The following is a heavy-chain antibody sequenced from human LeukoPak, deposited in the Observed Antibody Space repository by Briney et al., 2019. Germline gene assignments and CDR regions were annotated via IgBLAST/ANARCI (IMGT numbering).Heavy chain of an antibody. J-gene: IGHJ4*02. D-gene: IGHD5-12*01. Sequence: PPGGSLRLSCAASGFTFSSNAMSWVRQAPGKGLEWVSSITGHGGSTYYADSVKGRFTISRDNAKNSLYLQMNSLRAEDTAIYYCARLPYSGYGGGRVYWGQGTLVTVSS. CDR1: GFTFSSNA. CDR2: ITGHGGST. CDR3: ARLPYSGYGGGRVY. V-gene: IGHV3-23*01.